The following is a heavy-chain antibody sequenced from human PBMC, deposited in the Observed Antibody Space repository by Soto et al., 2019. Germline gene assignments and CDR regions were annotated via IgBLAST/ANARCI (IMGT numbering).Heavy chain of an antibody. CDR2: IYHSGST. CDR1: GYSISSGYY. V-gene: IGHV4-38-2*02. J-gene: IGHJ4*02. Sequence: SETLSLTCTVSGYSISSGYYWGWIRQPPGKGLEWIGSIYHSGSTYYNPSLKSRVTISVDTSKNQFSLKLSSVTAADTAVYYCARQHYYFDYWGQGTLVTVSS. CDR3: ARQHYYFDY.